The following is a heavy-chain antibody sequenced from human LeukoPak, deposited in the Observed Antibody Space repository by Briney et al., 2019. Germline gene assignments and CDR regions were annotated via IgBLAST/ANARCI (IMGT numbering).Heavy chain of an antibody. D-gene: IGHD2-15*01. Sequence: GGSLRLSCAASGFIYSSYGMSWVRQGPGKGLEWVSAISGSDDGTYYADSVKGRFTISRDNSRNTLYLQMNTLRAEDTAVYFCAKSPVSSCRGSFCYPFDYWGQGNLVTVSS. CDR1: GFIYSSYG. CDR2: ISGSDDGT. V-gene: IGHV3-23*01. J-gene: IGHJ4*02. CDR3: AKSPVSSCRGSFCYPFDY.